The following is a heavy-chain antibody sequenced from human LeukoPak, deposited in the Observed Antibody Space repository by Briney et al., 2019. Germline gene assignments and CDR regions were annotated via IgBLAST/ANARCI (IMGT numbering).Heavy chain of an antibody. CDR2: ITGSGVGT. CDR1: GFIFSSYA. V-gene: IGHV3-23*01. CDR3: ARGHYGLDV. J-gene: IGHJ6*02. Sequence: GGSLRLSCAASGFIFSSYAMTWVRQAPGKGPEWVSAITGSGVGTYYADSVKGRFTISRDNAKNTLYLQMNSLRAEDTAVYYCARGHYGLDVWGQGTTVTVSS.